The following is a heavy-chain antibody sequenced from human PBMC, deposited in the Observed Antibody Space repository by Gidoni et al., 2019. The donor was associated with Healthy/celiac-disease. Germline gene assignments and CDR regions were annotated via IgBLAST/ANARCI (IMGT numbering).Heavy chain of an antibody. CDR2: INHSGST. CDR1: GGYFSGYY. Sequence: QVQLQQWGAGLLNPSETLSFTSAVYGGYFSGYYWSWIRQPSGKGMEWIGEINHSGSTNYNPSLKGRVTISVDMSKNQFSLKLSSVTAADTAVYYCASRRFGELLYMRAFDIWGQGTMVTVSS. CDR3: ASRRFGELLYMRAFDI. V-gene: IGHV4-34*01. D-gene: IGHD3-10*01. J-gene: IGHJ3*02.